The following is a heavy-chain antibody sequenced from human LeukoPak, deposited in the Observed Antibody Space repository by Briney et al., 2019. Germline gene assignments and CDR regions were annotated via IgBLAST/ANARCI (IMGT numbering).Heavy chain of an antibody. CDR2: ISHSRTT. J-gene: IGHJ4*02. CDR1: GGSFSGYY. D-gene: IGHD3-16*01. CDR3: TREASYAVDY. V-gene: IGHV4-34*01. Sequence: SETLSLTCAVYGGSFSGYYWSWIRQPPGKGLEWIGEISHSRTTYYNPSLKSRVTISADTSKNQFSLKLSSVTAADTVVYYCTREASYAVDYWGQGALVTVSS.